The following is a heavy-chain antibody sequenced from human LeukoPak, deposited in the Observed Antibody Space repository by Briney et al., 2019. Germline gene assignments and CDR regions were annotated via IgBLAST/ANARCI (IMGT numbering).Heavy chain of an antibody. J-gene: IGHJ6*02. Sequence: PSETLSLTCAVSGGSISSGGYSWSWIRQPPGKGLEWIGYIYYSGSTYYNPSLKSRVTISVDTSKNQFSLKLSSVTAADTAVYYCARDTTVTANGYYYYGMDVWGQGTTVTVSS. V-gene: IGHV4-30-2*05. CDR2: IYYSGST. CDR3: ARDTTVTANGYYYYGMDV. CDR1: GGSISSGGYS. D-gene: IGHD4-17*01.